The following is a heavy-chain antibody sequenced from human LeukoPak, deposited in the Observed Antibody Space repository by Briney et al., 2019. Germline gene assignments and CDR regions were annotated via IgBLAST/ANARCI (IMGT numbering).Heavy chain of an antibody. CDR2: INPNSGGT. CDR3: ARVVVSGYSRFGREPDY. Sequence: GASVKVSCKASGYTFTGYYMHWVRQAPGQGLEWMGRINPNSGGTNYAQKFQGRVTMTRDTSISTAYMELSRLRSDDTAVYYCARVVVSGYSRFGREPDYWGQGTLVTDSS. J-gene: IGHJ4*02. CDR1: GYTFTGYY. D-gene: IGHD6-13*01. V-gene: IGHV1-2*06.